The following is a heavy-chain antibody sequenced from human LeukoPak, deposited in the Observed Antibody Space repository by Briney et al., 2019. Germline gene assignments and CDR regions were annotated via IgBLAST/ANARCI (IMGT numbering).Heavy chain of an antibody. J-gene: IGHJ6*03. CDR1: GGSISSYY. D-gene: IGHD1-1*01. CDR2: IYYSGST. Sequence: SETLSLTCTVSGGSISSYYWSWIRQPPGKGLEWIGYIYYSGSTNYNPSLKSRVTISVDTSKNQFSLKLNSVTAADTAVYFRARAVQLERPPPLIGYYYMDVWGKGTTVTVSS. V-gene: IGHV4-59*01. CDR3: ARAVQLERPPPLIGYYYMDV.